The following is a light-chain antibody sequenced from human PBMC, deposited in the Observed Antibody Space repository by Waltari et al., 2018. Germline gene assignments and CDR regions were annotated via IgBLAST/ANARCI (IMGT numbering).Light chain of an antibody. V-gene: IGLV2-14*03. J-gene: IGLJ2*01. Sequence: QPALTQPASMSGSPGQPVTISCTGTSSDIIDYNFFSWYQQHPGKGPKLIIYYVTNRASGVSNRFSGSKSGNRASLTISGLQAEDEADYYCSAYISRSISYVIFGGGTKLTVL. CDR2: YVT. CDR1: SSDIIDYNF. CDR3: SAYISRSISYVI.